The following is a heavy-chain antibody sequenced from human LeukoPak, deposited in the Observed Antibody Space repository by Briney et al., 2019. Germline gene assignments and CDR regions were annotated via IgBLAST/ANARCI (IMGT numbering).Heavy chain of an antibody. J-gene: IGHJ6*02. CDR2: ISSNGGNS. V-gene: IGHV3-64*01. CDR1: GFTFSSYA. CDR3: ARGRHAPVGYGLDV. Sequence: GGSLRLSCAASGFTFSSYAMYWVRQAPGKGLEYVSAISSNGGNSYYANSLKGRFTISRDNSKNTLYLQMGSLRGEDMAVYYCARGRHAPVGYGLDVWGQGTTVTVSS.